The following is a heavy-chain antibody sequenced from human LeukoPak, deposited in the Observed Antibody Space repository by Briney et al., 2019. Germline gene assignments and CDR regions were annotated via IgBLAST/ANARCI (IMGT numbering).Heavy chain of an antibody. CDR2: IYYSGST. V-gene: IGHV4-59*12. CDR3: ARVDTVTTDAFDI. CDR1: GGSISSYY. D-gene: IGHD4-17*01. Sequence: PSETLSLTCTVSGGSISSYYWSWIRQPPGKGLEWIGYIYYSGSTYYNPSLKSRVTISVDTSKNQFSLKLSSVTAADTAVYYCARVDTVTTDAFDIWGQGTMVTVSS. J-gene: IGHJ3*02.